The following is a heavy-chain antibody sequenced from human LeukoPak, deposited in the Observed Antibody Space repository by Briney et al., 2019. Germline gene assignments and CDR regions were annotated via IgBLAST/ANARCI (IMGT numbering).Heavy chain of an antibody. CDR3: ARNSPHSGSDAFDI. Sequence: SETLSLTCTVSGGSISSGDYYWSWIRQPPGKGLEWIGYIYYSGSAYYNPSLKSRVTISVDTSKNQFSLKLSSVTAADTAVYYCARNSPHSGSDAFDIWGQGTMVNVSS. CDR1: GGSISSGDYY. J-gene: IGHJ3*02. CDR2: IYYSGSA. D-gene: IGHD3-10*01. V-gene: IGHV4-30-4*01.